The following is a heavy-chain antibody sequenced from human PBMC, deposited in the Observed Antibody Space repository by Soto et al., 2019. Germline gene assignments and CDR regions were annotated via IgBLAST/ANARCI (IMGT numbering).Heavy chain of an antibody. D-gene: IGHD5-18*01. CDR1: GFTFSNAW. CDR2: IKSKTDGGTT. J-gene: IGHJ5*02. Sequence: GGSLRLSCAASGFTFSNAWMNWVRQAPGKGLEWVGRIKSKTDGGTTDYAAPVKGRFTISRDNSKNTLYLQMNSLRAEDTAVYYCARDRERVTWFDPWGQGTLVTVSS. CDR3: ARDRERVTWFDP. V-gene: IGHV3-15*07.